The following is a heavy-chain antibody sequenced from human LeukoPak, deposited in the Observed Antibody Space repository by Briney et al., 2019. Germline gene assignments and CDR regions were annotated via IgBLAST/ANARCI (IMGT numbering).Heavy chain of an antibody. J-gene: IGHJ6*02. CDR3: ARDRRVLTTVTPPYYYYGMDV. V-gene: IGHV1-18*01. CDR2: ISAYNGNT. CDR1: ACTFTSYG. Sequence: ASVKASCKASACTFTSYGISWVRQAPGQGLEWMGWISAYNGNTNYAQKLQGRDTMTTDTSTSTACMELMSLRSDDTAVYYCARDRRVLTTVTPPYYYYGMDVWGQGTTVTVSS. D-gene: IGHD4-17*01.